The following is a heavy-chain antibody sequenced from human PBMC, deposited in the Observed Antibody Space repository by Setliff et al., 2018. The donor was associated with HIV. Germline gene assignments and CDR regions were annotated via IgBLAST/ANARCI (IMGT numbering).Heavy chain of an antibody. V-gene: IGHV3-72*01. CDR1: GLIFSDHY. D-gene: IGHD2-21*01. Sequence: GGSLRLSCAASGLIFSDHYMDWVRQAPGKGLEWVGRSRSISEAYTTHYAASVKGRFTISRDNSKESLYLQMNSLTTEDTALYYCAKLLGNGGNSDPFDIWGQGTTVTVSS. CDR3: AKLLGNGGNSDPFDI. CDR2: SRSISEAYTT. J-gene: IGHJ3*02.